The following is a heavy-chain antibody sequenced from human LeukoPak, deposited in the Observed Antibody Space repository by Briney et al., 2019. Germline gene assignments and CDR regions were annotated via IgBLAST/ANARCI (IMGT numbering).Heavy chain of an antibody. V-gene: IGHV3-21*01. CDR2: ISSSSSYI. CDR3: ASGASSSWAFDY. J-gene: IGHJ4*02. CDR1: GFTFSNYN. Sequence: PGGSLRLSCVASGFTFSNYNMNWVRQAPGKGLEWVSSISSSSSYIYYADSVKGRFTISRDNAKNSLYLQMNSLRAEDTAVYYCASGASSSWAFDYWGQGTLVTVSS. D-gene: IGHD6-13*01.